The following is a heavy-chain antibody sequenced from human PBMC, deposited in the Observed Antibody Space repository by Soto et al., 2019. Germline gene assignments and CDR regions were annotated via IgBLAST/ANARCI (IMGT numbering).Heavy chain of an antibody. V-gene: IGHV6-1*01. CDR1: GDSVSSDSTA. Sequence: PSQTLSLTCDISGDSVSSDSTACNWIRQSPSRGLEWLGRTYYKSKWFYNYAVSVRSRIAIKSDTSKNQFSLQLNSVTPEDTAVYFCARGAQWLLYWGQGTLVTVSS. J-gene: IGHJ4*02. CDR2: TYYKSKWFY. D-gene: IGHD6-19*01. CDR3: ARGAQWLLY.